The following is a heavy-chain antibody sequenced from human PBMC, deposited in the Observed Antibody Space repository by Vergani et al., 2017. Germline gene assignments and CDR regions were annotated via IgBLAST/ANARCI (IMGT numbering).Heavy chain of an antibody. V-gene: IGHV3-15*01. J-gene: IGHJ6*02. Sequence: EVQLVESGGGLVKPGGSLRLSCAASGFTFSNAWMSWVRQAPGKGLEWVGRIKSKTDGGTTDYAAPVKGRFTISRDDSKNTLYLQMNSLKTEDTAVYYCTTDGSSSWSQYYYYYYGMDVWGQGTTVTVSS. CDR3: TTDGSSSWSQYYYYYYGMDV. D-gene: IGHD6-13*01. CDR2: IKSKTDGGTT. CDR1: GFTFSNAW.